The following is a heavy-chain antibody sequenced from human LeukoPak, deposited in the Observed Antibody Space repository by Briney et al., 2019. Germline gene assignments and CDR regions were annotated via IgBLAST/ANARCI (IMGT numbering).Heavy chain of an antibody. CDR1: GFTFSSYW. J-gene: IGHJ6*03. CDR2: IKQDGSEK. Sequence: GGSLRLSCAASGFTFSSYWMSWVRQAPGKGLEWVANIKQDGSEKYYVDSVKGRFTISRDNAKNSLYLQMNSLRAEDTAVYYCARDRAVATYYYCYYYMDVWGKGTTVTISS. CDR3: ARDRAVATYYYCYYYMDV. V-gene: IGHV3-7*03. D-gene: IGHD6-19*01.